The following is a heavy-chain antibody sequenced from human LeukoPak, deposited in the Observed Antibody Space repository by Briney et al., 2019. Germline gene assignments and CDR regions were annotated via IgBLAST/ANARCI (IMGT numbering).Heavy chain of an antibody. CDR2: INPNSGGT. J-gene: IGHJ4*02. CDR1: GCTFTGYY. CDR3: ARVLMGIAAAGKDY. D-gene: IGHD6-13*01. V-gene: IGHV1-2*06. Sequence: GAPVKVSCKASGCTFTGYYMHWVRQAPGQGLEWMGRINPNSGGTNYAQRFQGRVTMTRDTSISTAYMELSRLRSDDTAVYYCARVLMGIAAAGKDYWGQGTLVTVSS.